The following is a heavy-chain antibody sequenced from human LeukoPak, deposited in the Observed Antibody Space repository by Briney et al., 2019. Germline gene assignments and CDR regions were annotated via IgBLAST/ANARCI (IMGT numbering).Heavy chain of an antibody. J-gene: IGHJ3*02. CDR3: ARALYYDSSGYYYSDAFDI. V-gene: IGHV1-69*02. D-gene: IGHD3-22*01. CDR1: GGTFSSYT. Sequence: SVKVSCKASGGTFSSYTISWVRQAPGQGLEWMGRIIPILGIANYAQKFQGRVTITADKSTSTAYMELSSLRSEDAAVYYCARALYYDSSGYYYSDAFDIWGQGTMVTVSS. CDR2: IIPILGIA.